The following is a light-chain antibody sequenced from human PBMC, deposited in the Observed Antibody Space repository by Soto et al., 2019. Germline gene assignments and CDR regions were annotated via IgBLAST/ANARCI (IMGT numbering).Light chain of an antibody. V-gene: IGLV2-14*01. CDR2: DVS. CDR3: SSYTSSSTL. CDR1: SSDVGGYNY. J-gene: IGLJ1*01. Sequence: QSVLTQPASVSGSLGQSITISCTGTSSDVGGYNYVSWYQQHPGKAPKLMIYDVSNRPSGVSNRFSGSKSGNTASLTISGLQAEDEADYYCSSYTSSSTLFGTGTKVTVL.